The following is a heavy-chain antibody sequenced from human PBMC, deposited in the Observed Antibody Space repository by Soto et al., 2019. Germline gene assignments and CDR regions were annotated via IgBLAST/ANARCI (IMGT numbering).Heavy chain of an antibody. J-gene: IGHJ4*02. Sequence: QVLLVESGGGVVQPGKSLRLSCVASGFSFSNYGIQWVRQAPGKGLEWVAIITSDASNIYYADSVKGRFTISRDNLQNTVYLQINNLRFKDTALYFCAKGGDFDSWGQGTLVTVSS. D-gene: IGHD3-16*01. CDR2: ITSDASNI. CDR3: AKGGDFDS. V-gene: IGHV3-30*18. CDR1: GFSFSNYG.